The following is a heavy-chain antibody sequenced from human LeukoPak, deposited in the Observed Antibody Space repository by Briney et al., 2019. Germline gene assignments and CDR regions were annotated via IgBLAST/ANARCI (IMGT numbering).Heavy chain of an antibody. CDR1: GYTLSELS. CDR3: ARLGDYGDDGYFDF. D-gene: IGHD4-17*01. Sequence: APVKVSCKVSGYTLSELSMHWVRQAPGKGLEWMGGFGPEDGETIYAQKFQGRVTMTEDTSRDTAYMELSSLRSEDTAVYYCARLGDYGDDGYFDFWGQGALATVSS. J-gene: IGHJ4*02. CDR2: FGPEDGET. V-gene: IGHV1-24*01.